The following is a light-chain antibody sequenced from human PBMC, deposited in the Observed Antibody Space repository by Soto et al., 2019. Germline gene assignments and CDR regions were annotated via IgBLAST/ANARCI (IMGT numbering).Light chain of an antibody. CDR3: QKYDSAPRT. CDR2: SAS. CDR1: QAISNY. J-gene: IGKJ3*01. Sequence: DIQMTQSPSSLSASVGARVTITCRASQAISNYLAWYQQKPGQVPKLLIYSASNLQSGVPSRFSGSGSGTDFALTISSLQPEDVAPYYCQKYDSAPRTFGPGTKVDI. V-gene: IGKV1-27*01.